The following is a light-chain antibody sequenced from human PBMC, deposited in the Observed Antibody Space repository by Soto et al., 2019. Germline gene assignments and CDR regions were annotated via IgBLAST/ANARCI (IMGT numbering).Light chain of an antibody. Sequence: QSALTQPASVPGSPGQSITISCTGTSSDVGGYNYVSWYQQHPGKAPKLMIYDVSNRPSGVSNRFSGSKSGNTASLTISGLHAEDEADYYCSSYNSSSTLDCVFGTGTKVTVL. J-gene: IGLJ1*01. CDR1: SSDVGGYNY. CDR3: SSYNSSSTLDCV. V-gene: IGLV2-14*01. CDR2: DVS.